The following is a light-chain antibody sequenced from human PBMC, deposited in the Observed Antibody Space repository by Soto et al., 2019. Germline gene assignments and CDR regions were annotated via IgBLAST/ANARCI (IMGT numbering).Light chain of an antibody. CDR2: GNT. V-gene: IGLV1-40*01. Sequence: QSVLTQPPSVSGAPGQRVTISCTGSSSSVGAGYDVHWYQHLPGTAPKLLIFGNTNRPSGVPDRFSGSKSGTSVSLAITGLQAEDEGDYYCQSYDNILSAVVFGGGTKLTAL. J-gene: IGLJ2*01. CDR3: QSYDNILSAVV. CDR1: SSSVGAGYD.